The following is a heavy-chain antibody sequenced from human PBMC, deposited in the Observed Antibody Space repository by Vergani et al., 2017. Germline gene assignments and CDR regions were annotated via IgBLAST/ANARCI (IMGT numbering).Heavy chain of an antibody. CDR2: ISAYNGNT. V-gene: IGHV1-18*04. J-gene: IGHJ6*02. Sequence: QVQLVQSGAEVKKPGASVKVSCKASGYTFTSYGISWVRQAPGQGLEWMGWISAYNGNTNYAQKLQGRVTMTTDTSTSTAYMELRSLRSDDTAVYYCARSPSLPGIAVGGAMDVWGQGTTVTVSS. D-gene: IGHD6-19*01. CDR3: ARSPSLPGIAVGGAMDV. CDR1: GYTFTSYG.